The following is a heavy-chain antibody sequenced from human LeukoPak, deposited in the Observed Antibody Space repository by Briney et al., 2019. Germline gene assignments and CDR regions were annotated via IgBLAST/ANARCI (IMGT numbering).Heavy chain of an antibody. V-gene: IGHV3-23*01. CDR2: ISGSGGST. D-gene: IGHD3-22*01. CDR1: GFTFSSYA. Sequence: GGSLRLSCAASGFTFSSYAMSWVRQAPGKGLEWVSAISGSGGSTYYADSVKGRFTISRDNSKNTLCLQMKSLRAEDTAVYYCTNRGPLIYYYDSSDWGQGTLVTVSS. CDR3: TNRGPLIYYYDSSD. J-gene: IGHJ4*02.